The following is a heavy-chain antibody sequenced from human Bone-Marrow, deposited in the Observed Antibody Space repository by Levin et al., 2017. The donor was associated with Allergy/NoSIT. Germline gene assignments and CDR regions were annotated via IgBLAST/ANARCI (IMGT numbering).Heavy chain of an antibody. V-gene: IGHV3-72*01. Sequence: SGGSLRLSCAASGFIFRDHYMDWVRQVPGKGLEWVGRSRDKVNGYSTEYAASVKGRISISRDESRNFMYLQINSLKTEDTAVYYCTRGGTIANYWHPMDVWGQGTTVTVSS. CDR2: SRDKVNGYST. D-gene: IGHD4/OR15-4a*01. CDR1: GFIFRDHY. J-gene: IGHJ6*02. CDR3: TRGGTIANYWHPMDV.